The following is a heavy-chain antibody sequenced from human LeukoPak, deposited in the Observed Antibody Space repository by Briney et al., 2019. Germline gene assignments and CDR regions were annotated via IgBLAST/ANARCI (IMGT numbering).Heavy chain of an antibody. V-gene: IGHV4-34*01. CDR1: GGSFSGYY. D-gene: IGHD5-12*01. Sequence: SETLSLTCAVYGGSFSGYYWSWIRQPPGKGLEWIGEINDSGSTNYNPSLMSRVTMSVDRSKNQLSLRLRSVTAADTAVYYCARVSGYDWESFYDYWGQGTPVTVSS. J-gene: IGHJ4*02. CDR3: ARVSGYDWESFYDY. CDR2: INDSGST.